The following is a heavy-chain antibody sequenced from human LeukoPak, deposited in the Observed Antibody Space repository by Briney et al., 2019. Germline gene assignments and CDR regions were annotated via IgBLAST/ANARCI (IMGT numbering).Heavy chain of an antibody. CDR1: GGSISTYH. Sequence: KPSETLSLTCTVSGGSISTYHWSWIRQPPGEGLEWIGYIYYSGTANYNPSLKSRVTISVDTSKNQFSLKLSSVTAADTAVYYCARDLTIAPAGNPIGYWGQGTLVTVSS. CDR3: ARDLTIAPAGNPIGY. J-gene: IGHJ4*02. D-gene: IGHD6-13*01. V-gene: IGHV4-59*01. CDR2: IYYSGTA.